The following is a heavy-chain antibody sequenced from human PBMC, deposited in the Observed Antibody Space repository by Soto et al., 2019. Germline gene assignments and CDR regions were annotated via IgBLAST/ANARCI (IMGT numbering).Heavy chain of an antibody. Sequence: PSETLSLTCTVSGGSVSSGSYYWSWIRQPPGKGLEWIGYIYYSGSTNYNPSLKSRVTISVDTSKNQFSLKLSSVTAADTAVYYCARDDPVSAYCGGDCYSGGKGWYFDLWGRGTLVTVSS. D-gene: IGHD2-21*02. V-gene: IGHV4-61*01. CDR1: GGSVSSGSYY. J-gene: IGHJ2*01. CDR3: ARDDPVSAYCGGDCYSGGKGWYFDL. CDR2: IYYSGST.